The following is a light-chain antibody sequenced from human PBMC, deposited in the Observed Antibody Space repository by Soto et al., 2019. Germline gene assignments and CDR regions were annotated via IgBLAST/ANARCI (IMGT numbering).Light chain of an antibody. CDR2: KAS. CDR3: QQYETYSPWT. CDR1: QIIDTW. V-gene: IGKV1-5*03. J-gene: IGKJ1*01. Sequence: DIQMTQSPSSLSASVGDRITITCRASQIIDTWLAWYQQKPGKAPKLLIYKASSLENGVPSRFSGSGSGTEFTLTISSLQPDDFSTYYCQQYETYSPWTFGQGTKVEVK.